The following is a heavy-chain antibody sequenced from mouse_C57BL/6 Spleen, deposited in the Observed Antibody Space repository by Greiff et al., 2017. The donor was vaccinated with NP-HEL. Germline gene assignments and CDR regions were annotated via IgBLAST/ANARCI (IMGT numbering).Heavy chain of an antibody. CDR1: GYAFSSSW. V-gene: IGHV1-82*01. J-gene: IGHJ3*01. Sequence: QVQLQQSGPELVKPGASVKISCKASGYAFSSSWMNWVKQRPGKGLKWIGRIYPGDGDTNYNGKFKGKATLTADKSSSTAYMQLSSLTSEDSAVYFCARGGTSRTAWFAYWGQGTLVTVSA. D-gene: IGHD5-1*01. CDR3: ARGGTSRTAWFAY. CDR2: IYPGDGDT.